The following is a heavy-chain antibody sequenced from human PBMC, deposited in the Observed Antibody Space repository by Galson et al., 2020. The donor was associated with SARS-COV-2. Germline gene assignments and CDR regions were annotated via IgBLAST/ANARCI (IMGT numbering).Heavy chain of an antibody. CDR3: AKHQPDSGYDCYGMDV. J-gene: IGHJ6*02. V-gene: IGHV3-23*01. CDR2: ISGSTDSA. D-gene: IGHD5-12*01. CDR1: GFTFSTYA. Sequence: GGSLRLSCAASGFTFSTYAMSWVRQAPGKGLEWVSGISGSTDSAYYADSVKGRCTISRDNSKSTLYLQMHSLRGEDTAVYHCAKHQPDSGYDCYGMDVWGRGTTVTVSS.